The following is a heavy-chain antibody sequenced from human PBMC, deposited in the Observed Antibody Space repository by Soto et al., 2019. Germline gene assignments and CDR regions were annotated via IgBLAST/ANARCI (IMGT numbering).Heavy chain of an antibody. J-gene: IGHJ4*02. CDR2: TSGGGDRT. Sequence: EVQLLESGGGLVQPGGTLRLSCAASGFTFSNYAMSWVRQAPGKGLEWVSATSGGGDRTYYADSVKGRFTMSRDNSRNTRYLQIISPRGEDTAIYFCAKGGPIALAAAPSLYYFDLWCLGTLVTVSA. CDR1: GFTFSNYA. V-gene: IGHV3-23*01. D-gene: IGHD6-19*01. CDR3: AKGGPIALAAAPSLYYFDL.